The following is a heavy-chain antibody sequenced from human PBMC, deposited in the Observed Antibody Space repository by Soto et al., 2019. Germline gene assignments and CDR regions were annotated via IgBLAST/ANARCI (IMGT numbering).Heavy chain of an antibody. V-gene: IGHV4-39*01. Sequence: QLQLQESGPGLVKPSETLSLTCTVSGGSIISSSYYWGWIRQPPGKGLEWIGSIYSSGSTYYNPSLKSRVTISVDTSKNQFSLKLSSVTAADTAVYYCATPVSSGYQAFEVWGQGTMVTVSS. D-gene: IGHD3-22*01. CDR1: GGSIISSSYY. CDR2: IYSSGST. CDR3: ATPVSSGYQAFEV. J-gene: IGHJ3*01.